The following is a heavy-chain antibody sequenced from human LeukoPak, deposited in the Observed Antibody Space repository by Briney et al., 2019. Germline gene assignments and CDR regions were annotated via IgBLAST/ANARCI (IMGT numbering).Heavy chain of an antibody. J-gene: IGHJ4*02. D-gene: IGHD1-7*01. CDR2: ISSSSSNI. Sequence: GGSLRLSCAASGFTFSSYSMNWVRQAPGKGLEWVSYISSSSSNIYYADSVKGRFTISRDNAKNSLYLQMNSLRAEDTAVYYCASGGWNYAPSSLSPQRASLDYWGQGTLVTVSS. CDR1: GFTFSSYS. V-gene: IGHV3-48*01. CDR3: ASGGWNYAPSSLSPQRASLDY.